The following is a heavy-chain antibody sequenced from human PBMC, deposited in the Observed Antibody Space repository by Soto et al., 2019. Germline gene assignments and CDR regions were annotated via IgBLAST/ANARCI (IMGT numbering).Heavy chain of an antibody. Sequence: ASVKVSCKASGYTFNSYAMNWVRQAPGQRLEWMGWINAGNGNTKYSQKFQGRVTITRDTSASTAYMELSSLRSEDTAVYYCARDPGYSYGYNWGQGTLVIVSS. CDR1: GYTFNSYA. D-gene: IGHD5-18*01. J-gene: IGHJ4*02. CDR2: INAGNGNT. V-gene: IGHV1-3*01. CDR3: ARDPGYSYGYN.